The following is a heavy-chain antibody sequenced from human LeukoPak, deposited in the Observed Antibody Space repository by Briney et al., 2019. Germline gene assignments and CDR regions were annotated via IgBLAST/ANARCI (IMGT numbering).Heavy chain of an antibody. CDR2: ISYAGSDK. CDR1: GFTFSSYG. CDR3: VKDRWVRRISMAGQDY. J-gene: IGHJ4*02. V-gene: IGHV3-30*18. D-gene: IGHD6-19*01. Sequence: GGSLRLSCATSGFTFSSYGMHWVRQAPGTGLEWVAVISYAGSDKYYADSVKGRFTISRDNSKNTLYLQMNGLRAEDTAVYYCVKDRWVRRISMAGQDYWGQGTLVTVSS.